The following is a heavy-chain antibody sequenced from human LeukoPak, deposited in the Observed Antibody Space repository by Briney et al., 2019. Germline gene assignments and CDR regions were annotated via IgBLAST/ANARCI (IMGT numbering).Heavy chain of an antibody. D-gene: IGHD4-4*01. Sequence: GGSLRLSCTASGFTFGDYAMSWVRQAPGKGLEWVGFIRSKAYGGTTEYAASVKGRFTISRDDSESIAYLQMNSLKTEDTAVYYCTGDYSPFDPWGQGTLVTVSS. CDR1: GFTFGDYA. J-gene: IGHJ5*02. CDR3: TGDYSPFDP. CDR2: IRSKAYGGTT. V-gene: IGHV3-49*04.